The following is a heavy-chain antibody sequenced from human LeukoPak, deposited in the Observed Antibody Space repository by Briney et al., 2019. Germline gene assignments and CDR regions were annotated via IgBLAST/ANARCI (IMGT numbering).Heavy chain of an antibody. CDR1: GFTFSTYS. CDR3: VRGGYRGFDYEY. V-gene: IGHV3-21*01. Sequence: PGGSLRLSCAAPGFTFSTYSMNWLRLAPGKGLEGVSSISPDSNYKYYVDSVKGRFTISRDNAKSSLYLQMNSLRAEDTAVYYCVRGGYRGFDYEYWGQGTLVTVSS. D-gene: IGHD5-12*01. CDR2: ISPDSNYK. J-gene: IGHJ4*02.